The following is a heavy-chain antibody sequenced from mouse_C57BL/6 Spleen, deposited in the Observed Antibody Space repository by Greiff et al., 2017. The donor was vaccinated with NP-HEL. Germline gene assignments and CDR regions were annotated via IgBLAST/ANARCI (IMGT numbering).Heavy chain of an antibody. Sequence: VKLVESGPGLVAPSQSLSITCTVSGFSLTSYGVHWVRQPPGKGLEWLVVIWSDGSTTYNSALKSRLSISKDNSKSQVFLKMNSLQTDDTAMDYCARNNYPHYPMDYWGQGTSVTVSS. V-gene: IGHV2-6*02. CDR1: GFSLTSYG. CDR2: IWSDGST. CDR3: ARNNYPHYPMDY. J-gene: IGHJ4*01. D-gene: IGHD1-3*01.